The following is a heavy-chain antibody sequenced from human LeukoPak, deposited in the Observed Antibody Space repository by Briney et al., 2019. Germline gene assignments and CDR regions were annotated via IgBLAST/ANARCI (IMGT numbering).Heavy chain of an antibody. CDR3: ARGSGRNWFDP. Sequence: SETLSLTCAVYGGSFSGYYWSWIRQPPGKGLEWIGEINHSGSTNYNPSLKRRVTISVDTSKNQFSLKLSSVTAADTAVYYCARGSGRNWFDPWGQGTLVTVSS. CDR2: INHSGST. V-gene: IGHV4-34*01. CDR1: GGSFSGYY. J-gene: IGHJ5*02.